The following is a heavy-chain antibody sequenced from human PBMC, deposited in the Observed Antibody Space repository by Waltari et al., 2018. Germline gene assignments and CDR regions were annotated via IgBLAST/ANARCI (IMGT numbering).Heavy chain of an antibody. V-gene: IGHV4-59*01. CDR3: ARAYYYDSSGYYWYFDL. Sequence: QVQLQESGPGLVKPSETLSLTCPVSGGPISSYYWSWFRQPTGKGLEWIGYIYYSGSTNYNPSLKSRVTISVDTSKNQFSLKLSSVTAADTAVYYCARAYYYDSSGYYWYFDLWGRGTLVTVSS. CDR1: GGPISSYY. CDR2: IYYSGST. D-gene: IGHD3-22*01. J-gene: IGHJ2*01.